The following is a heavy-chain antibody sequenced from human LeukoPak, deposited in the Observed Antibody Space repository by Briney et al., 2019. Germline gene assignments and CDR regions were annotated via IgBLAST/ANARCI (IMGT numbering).Heavy chain of an antibody. J-gene: IGHJ4*02. CDR1: GYSISSGYY. V-gene: IGHV4-38-2*01. Sequence: SETLSLTCAVSGYSISSGYYWGWIRQPPGKGLEWIGSIYHSGNTYYNPSLKSRVTISVDTSKNQFSLKLSSLTAADTAVYFCARVPWGGRAFDYWGQGTLVTVSS. D-gene: IGHD3-16*01. CDR3: ARVPWGGRAFDY. CDR2: IYHSGNT.